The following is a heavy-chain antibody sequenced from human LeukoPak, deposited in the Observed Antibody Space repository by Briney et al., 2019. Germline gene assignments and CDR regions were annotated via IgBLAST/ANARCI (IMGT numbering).Heavy chain of an antibody. CDR3: ARDDYGSGSWSDY. CDR2: ISGSGGST. D-gene: IGHD3-10*01. J-gene: IGHJ4*02. Sequence: GGTLRLSCAASGFTFSSYGMSWVRQAPGKGLEWVSAISGSGGSTYYADSVKGRFTISRDNSKNTLYLQMNSLRAEDTALYYCARDDYGSGSWSDYWGQGTLVTVSS. CDR1: GFTFSSYG. V-gene: IGHV3-23*01.